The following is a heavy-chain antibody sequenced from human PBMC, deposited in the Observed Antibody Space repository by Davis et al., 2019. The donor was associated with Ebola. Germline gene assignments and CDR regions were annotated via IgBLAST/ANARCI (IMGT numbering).Heavy chain of an antibody. Sequence: GSLRLSCAVSGDSISGRNWWSWVRQPPGKGLEWIGIVYYTGSTNSNPSLKSRVTMSVDTSKNQFSLKLSSVTAADTAVYYCATQYSNGWFDPWGQGTLVTVSA. J-gene: IGHJ5*02. D-gene: IGHD4-11*01. CDR2: VYYTGST. CDR1: GDSISGRNW. CDR3: ATQYSNGWFDP. V-gene: IGHV4-4*02.